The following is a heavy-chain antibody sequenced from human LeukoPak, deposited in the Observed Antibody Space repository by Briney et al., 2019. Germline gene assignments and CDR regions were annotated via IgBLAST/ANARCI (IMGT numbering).Heavy chain of an antibody. D-gene: IGHD3-3*01. Sequence: SVKVSCKASGGTFSSYAISWVRQAPGQELEWMGGIIPIFGTANYAQKFQGRVTITADESTSTAYMELSSLRSEDTAVYYCARSDDFWSGYYQPLYYYYGMDVWGQGTTVTVSS. V-gene: IGHV1-69*13. CDR2: IIPIFGTA. CDR1: GGTFSSYA. J-gene: IGHJ6*02. CDR3: ARSDDFWSGYYQPLYYYYGMDV.